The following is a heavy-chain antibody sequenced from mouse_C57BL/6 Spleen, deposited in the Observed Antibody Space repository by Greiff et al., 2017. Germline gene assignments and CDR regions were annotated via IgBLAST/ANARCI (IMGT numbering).Heavy chain of an antibody. J-gene: IGHJ2*01. Sequence: EVKVVESEGGLVQPGSSMKLSCTASGFTFSDYYMAWVRQVPEKGLEWVANINYDGSSTYYLDSLKSRFIISRDNAKNILYLQMSSLKSEDTATYYCARDRYGSSLFDYWGQGTTLTVSS. D-gene: IGHD1-1*01. CDR1: GFTFSDYY. CDR2: INYDGSST. V-gene: IGHV5-16*01. CDR3: ARDRYGSSLFDY.